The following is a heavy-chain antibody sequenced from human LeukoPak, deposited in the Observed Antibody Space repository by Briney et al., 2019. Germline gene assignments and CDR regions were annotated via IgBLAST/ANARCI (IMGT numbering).Heavy chain of an antibody. CDR1: GYTFTSYA. Sequence: ASVKVSCKASGYTFTSYAMNWVRQAPGQGLEWMGWINTNTGNPTYAQGFTGRFVFSLDTSVSTAYLQISSLKAEDTAVYYCASLTMVRGVGGNWFDPWGQGTLVTVSS. D-gene: IGHD3-10*01. J-gene: IGHJ5*02. CDR3: ASLTMVRGVGGNWFDP. CDR2: INTNTGNP. V-gene: IGHV7-4-1*02.